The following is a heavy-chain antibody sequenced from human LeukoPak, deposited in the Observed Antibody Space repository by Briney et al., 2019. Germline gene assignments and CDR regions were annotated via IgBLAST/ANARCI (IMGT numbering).Heavy chain of an antibody. V-gene: IGHV1-69*01. CDR3: AGESGSYYVLDY. CDR1: GGTFSSYA. Sequence: SVKVSCKASGGTFSSYAISWVRQAPGQGLGWMGGIIPIFGTANYAQKFQGRVTITADESTSTAYMELSSLRSEDTAVYYCAGESGSYYVLDYWGQGTLVTVSS. J-gene: IGHJ4*02. D-gene: IGHD1-26*01. CDR2: IIPIFGTA.